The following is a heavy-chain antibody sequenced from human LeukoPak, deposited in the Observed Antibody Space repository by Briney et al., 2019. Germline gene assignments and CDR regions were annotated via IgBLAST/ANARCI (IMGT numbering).Heavy chain of an antibody. D-gene: IGHD6-19*01. J-gene: IGHJ4*02. CDR1: GYTFTGYY. Sequence: ASVKVSCKASGYTFTGYYMHWVRQAPGQGLEWMGWISAYNGNTNYAQKFQGRVTMTTDTSTNTAYMELRSLRSDDTAVYYCARSAVADTLSAYYFEYWGQGTLVTVSS. V-gene: IGHV1-18*04. CDR3: ARSAVADTLSAYYFEY. CDR2: ISAYNGNT.